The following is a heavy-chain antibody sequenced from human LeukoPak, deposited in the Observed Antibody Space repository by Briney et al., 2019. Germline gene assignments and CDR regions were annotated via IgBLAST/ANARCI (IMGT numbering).Heavy chain of an antibody. J-gene: IGHJ4*02. CDR3: ARGLSYDGDDY. Sequence: ASVKVSCKASGGTFISYGISWVRQAPGQGLEWMGGIIPIFGTANYAQKFQGRVTITADKSTSTAYMELSSLRSEDTAVYYCARGLSYDGDDYWGQGTLVTVSS. V-gene: IGHV1-69*06. CDR2: IIPIFGTA. D-gene: IGHD3-22*01. CDR1: GGTFISYG.